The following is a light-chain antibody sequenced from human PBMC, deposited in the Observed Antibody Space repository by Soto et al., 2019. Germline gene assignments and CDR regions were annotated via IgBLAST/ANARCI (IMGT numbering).Light chain of an antibody. J-gene: IGLJ1*01. Sequence: QSALTQPASVSGSPGKSLTISCTGTSSDVGAYNYVSWYQQHPGKAPQLMIYDVSIRPSGISYRFSGSKSGNTASLTISGLQAEDEADYYCSSYTTSSSYVFGTGTKVTVL. CDR2: DVS. V-gene: IGLV2-14*03. CDR1: SSDVGAYNY. CDR3: SSYTTSSSYV.